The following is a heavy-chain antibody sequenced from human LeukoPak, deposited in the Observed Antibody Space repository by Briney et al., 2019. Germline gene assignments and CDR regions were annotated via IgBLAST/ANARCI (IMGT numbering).Heavy chain of an antibody. CDR3: VKDKYPVVVAATLDY. CDR2: ISSNGGIT. J-gene: IGHJ4*02. Sequence: GGSLRLSCSASGFTFSNYAMHWVRQAPGKGLEYVSDISSNGGITYYADSVKGRFTVSRDNSKNMLYLQMNSLRAEDTAVYYCVKDKYPVVVAATLDYWGQGSLVTVSS. V-gene: IGHV3-64D*09. CDR1: GFTFSNYA. D-gene: IGHD2-15*01.